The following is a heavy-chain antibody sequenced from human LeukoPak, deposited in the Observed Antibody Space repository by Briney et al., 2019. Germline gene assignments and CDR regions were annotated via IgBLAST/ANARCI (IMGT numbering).Heavy chain of an antibody. J-gene: IGHJ6*03. CDR1: GLTFSNYA. Sequence: GGSLRLSCAASGLTFSNYALTWVRQAPGKGLEWVSTISGSDGATYYADSVKGRFTISRDNSKNTLYLQMNSLNAEDTAVYYCAKDEVVPGYYYTDVWGRGTTVTISS. CDR3: AKDEVVPGYYYTDV. D-gene: IGHD2-2*01. V-gene: IGHV3-23*01. CDR2: ISGSDGAT.